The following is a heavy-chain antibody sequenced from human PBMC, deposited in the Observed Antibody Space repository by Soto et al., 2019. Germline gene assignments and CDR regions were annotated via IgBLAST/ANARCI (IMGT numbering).Heavy chain of an antibody. V-gene: IGHV3-9*01. D-gene: IGHD1-26*01. CDR2: ISWNSGSI. CDR1: GFTFDDYS. J-gene: IGHJ3*02. Sequence: PGGSLRLSCAACGFTFDDYSIHWVRQAPWKGLEWLSGISWNSGSIGYADSVKGRFTISRDNAKNSLYLQMNSLRAEDTALYYCAKDICSGRPLCAAFDIWGQRTMLAV. CDR3: AKDICSGRPLCAAFDI.